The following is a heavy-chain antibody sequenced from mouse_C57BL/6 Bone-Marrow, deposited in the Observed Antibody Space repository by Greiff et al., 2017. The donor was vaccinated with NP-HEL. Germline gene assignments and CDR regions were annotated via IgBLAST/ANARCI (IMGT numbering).Heavy chain of an antibody. Sequence: QVQLQQSGAELVRPGTSVKVSCKASGYAFTNYLIEWVKQRPGQGLEWIGVINPGSGGTNYNEKFKGKATLTADKSSSNASMPLSSLTSEHSAVFFCARSARDDWGQGTSVTVSA. CDR3: ARSARDD. J-gene: IGHJ4*01. CDR1: GYAFTNYL. V-gene: IGHV1-54*01. CDR2: INPGSGGT.